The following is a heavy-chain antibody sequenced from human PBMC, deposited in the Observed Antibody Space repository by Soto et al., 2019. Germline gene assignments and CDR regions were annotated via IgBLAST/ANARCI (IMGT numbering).Heavy chain of an antibody. Sequence: QVQLVESGGGVVQPGRSLRLSCAASGFTFSSYGMHWVCQAPGKGLEWVAVISYDGNNKYYADSVKGRFTISRDNSKNTLYLQMDSLRAEDTAVYYCARERNPLGYSGNDADYYYYMDVWGKGTTVTVSS. D-gene: IGHD5-12*01. CDR2: ISYDGNNK. CDR1: GFTFSSYG. J-gene: IGHJ6*03. CDR3: ARERNPLGYSGNDADYYYYMDV. V-gene: IGHV3-30*03.